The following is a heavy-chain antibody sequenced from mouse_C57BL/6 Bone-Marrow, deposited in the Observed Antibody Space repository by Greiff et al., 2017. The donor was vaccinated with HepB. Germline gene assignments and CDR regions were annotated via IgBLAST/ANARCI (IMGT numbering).Heavy chain of an antibody. J-gene: IGHJ3*01. V-gene: IGHV1-9*01. Sequence: QVQLQQSGDEVMKPGASVKISCKATGYTFSSYWIEWIKQRPGHGLEWIGEILPASGSTNYNEKFKGKATFTTETSSNTAYMELSRLTSEDSAVYYCARGYYGNWFAYWGQGTLVTFSA. CDR2: ILPASGST. D-gene: IGHD1-1*01. CDR1: GYTFSSYW. CDR3: ARGYYGNWFAY.